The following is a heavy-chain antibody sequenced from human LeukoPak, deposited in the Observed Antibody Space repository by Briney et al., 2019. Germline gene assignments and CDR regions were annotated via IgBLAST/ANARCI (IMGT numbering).Heavy chain of an antibody. CDR2: MTPKTGNS. CDR3: ARKTCTTTSCLHP. J-gene: IGHJ5*02. Sequence: ASVKVSCKASGYMFINYDINWVRQAAGQGLEWMAWMTPKTGNSGCAQRFQGRVTLTRDTSTHTAYMELSNLGSEDTAVYYCARKTCTTTSCLHPWGQGTLVTVSS. D-gene: IGHD2-2*01. V-gene: IGHV1-8*01. CDR1: GYMFINYD.